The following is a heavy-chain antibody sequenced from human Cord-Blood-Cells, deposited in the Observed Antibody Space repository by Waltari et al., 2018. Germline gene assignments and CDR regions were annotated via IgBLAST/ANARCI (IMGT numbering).Heavy chain of an antibody. CDR1: GGSISSSSYY. CDR2: SYYSGGT. D-gene: IGHD1-26*01. V-gene: IGHV4-39*01. CDR3: ASTSGSYYDAFDI. Sequence: QLQLQESGPGLVKPSETLSLTCTVSGGSISSSSYYWGWIRQPPGKGLEWIGSSYYSGGTDYSPSPKSRVTITVDTSKNQFSLKLSSVTAADTAVYYCASTSGSYYDAFDIWGQGTMVTVSS. J-gene: IGHJ3*02.